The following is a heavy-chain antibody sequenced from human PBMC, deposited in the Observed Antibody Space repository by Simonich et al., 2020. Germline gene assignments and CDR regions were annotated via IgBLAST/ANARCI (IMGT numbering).Heavy chain of an antibody. CDR3: AGGVYCSSTSCSTYYYYGMDV. CDR2: ISSSSSYI. Sequence: EVQLVESGGGLVKPGGSLRLSCAASGFTFSSYSMNWVRQAPGKGLEWVSSISSSSSYIYYADSVKGRFTNYIENAKNSLLLQMNSLRAEDTAVYYCAGGVYCSSTSCSTYYYYGMDVWGQGTTVTVSS. D-gene: IGHD2-2*01. V-gene: IGHV3-21*01. CDR1: GFTFSSYS. J-gene: IGHJ6*02.